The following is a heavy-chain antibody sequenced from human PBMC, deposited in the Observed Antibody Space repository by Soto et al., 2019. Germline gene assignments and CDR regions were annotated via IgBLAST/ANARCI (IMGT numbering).Heavy chain of an antibody. J-gene: IGHJ4*02. CDR3: AKGGYNYGFLFDC. CDR1: GFTFSTYA. CDR2: IDNSGGIT. D-gene: IGHD5-18*01. V-gene: IGHV3-23*05. Sequence: GGSLRLSCAASGFTFSTYAMSWVRQAPGKGLDWVSTIDNSGGITYYADSVKGRFTISRDNSKNTLYLQMNSLRAEDTAVYYCAKGGYNYGFLFDCWGQGTLVTVSS.